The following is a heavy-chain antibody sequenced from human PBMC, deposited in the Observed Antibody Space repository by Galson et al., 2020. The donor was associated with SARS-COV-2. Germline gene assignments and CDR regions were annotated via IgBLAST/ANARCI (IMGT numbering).Heavy chain of an antibody. V-gene: IGHV3-23*01. CDR3: AKRHRDSSGFDY. Sequence: GESLKISCAASGFTFSSYAINWLRQAPGKGPEWVSGISGSGSATYYAGPVKGRFTISRDNSQNTLYLQMNGLRAEDTAIYYCAKRHRDSSGFDYWGQGARVTVSS. CDR2: ISGSGSAT. D-gene: IGHD3-22*01. J-gene: IGHJ4*02. CDR1: GFTFSSYA.